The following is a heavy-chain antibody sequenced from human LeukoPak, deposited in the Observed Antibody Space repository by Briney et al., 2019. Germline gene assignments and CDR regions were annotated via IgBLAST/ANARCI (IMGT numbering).Heavy chain of an antibody. CDR3: AKVSCGSSSCPLDY. V-gene: IGHV3-23*01. Sequence: GGSLRLSCAASGFTFSSYAMSWVRQAPGKGLEWVSVISGGGDITYYADSVRGRLTISRGNSKNTLYLQMNSLRAEDTAVYYCAKVSCGSSSCPLDYWGQGTLVTVSS. J-gene: IGHJ4*02. D-gene: IGHD2-2*01. CDR2: ISGGGDIT. CDR1: GFTFSSYA.